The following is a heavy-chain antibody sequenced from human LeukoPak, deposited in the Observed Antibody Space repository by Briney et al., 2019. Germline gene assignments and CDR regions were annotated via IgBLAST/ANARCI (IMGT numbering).Heavy chain of an antibody. V-gene: IGHV1-69*05. CDR1: GGTSSTYT. J-gene: IGHJ6*03. CDR3: ARVDRYYFYLDV. Sequence: AASVKVSCKASGGTSSTYTITWVRQAPGQGLEWMGGIIPVFRTPNSAQKFQGRVTITTDESTSTAYMELSSLKSDDTAIYYGARVDRYYFYLDVWGKGTTVTVSS. CDR2: IIPVFRTP.